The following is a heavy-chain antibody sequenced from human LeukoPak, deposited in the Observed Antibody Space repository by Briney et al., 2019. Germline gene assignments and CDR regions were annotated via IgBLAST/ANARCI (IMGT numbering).Heavy chain of an antibody. CDR1: GYSFTSYW. CDR2: IYPGDSGT. CDR3: ARLSGDFWSGYYIDY. V-gene: IGHV5-51*01. Sequence: GESLKISCKGSGYSFTSYWIGWVRQMPGKGLEWMGIIYPGDSGTRYSPSFQGQVTISADKSISTAYLQWSSLKASDTAMYYCARLSGDFWSGYYIDYWGQGTLVTVSS. D-gene: IGHD3-3*01. J-gene: IGHJ4*02.